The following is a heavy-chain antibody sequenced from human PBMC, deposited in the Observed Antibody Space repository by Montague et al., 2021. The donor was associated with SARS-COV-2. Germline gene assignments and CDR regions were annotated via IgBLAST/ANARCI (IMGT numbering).Heavy chain of an antibody. Sequence: SLRPSCAASGFTFSSYAMSWVRQAPGKGLEWVSAISGSGGSTYYADSVKGRFTISRDNSKNTLYLQMNSLRAEDTAVYYCAKDWGIVAHTTRDYYYYYGMDVWGQGTTVTVSS. CDR3: AKDWGIVAHTTRDYYYYYGMDV. D-gene: IGHD3-16*01. CDR1: GFTFSSYA. CDR2: ISGSGGST. V-gene: IGHV3-23*01. J-gene: IGHJ6*02.